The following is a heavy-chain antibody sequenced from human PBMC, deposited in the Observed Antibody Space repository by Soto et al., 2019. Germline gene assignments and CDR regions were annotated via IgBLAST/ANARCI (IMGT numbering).Heavy chain of an antibody. CDR3: ARDRGFWSGSYYFDY. CDR2: IYYSGST. D-gene: IGHD3-3*01. J-gene: IGHJ4*02. CDR1: GGSISSYY. V-gene: IGHV4-59*12. Sequence: SETLSLTCTVSGGSISSYYWSWIRQPPGKGLEWIGYIYYSGSTNYNPSLKSRVTISVDTSKNQFSLKLSSVTAADTAVYYCARDRGFWSGSYYFDYWGQGTLVTVSS.